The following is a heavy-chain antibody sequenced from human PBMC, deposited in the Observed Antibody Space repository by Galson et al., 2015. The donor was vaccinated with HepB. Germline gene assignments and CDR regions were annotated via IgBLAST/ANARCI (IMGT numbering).Heavy chain of an antibody. CDR1: GFTFSNAW. Sequence: SLRLSCAASGFTFSNAWMSWVRQAPGKGLEWVGRIKSKTDGGTTDYAAPVKGRFTISRDDSKNTLYLQMNSLKTEDTAVYYCTTVYDSSGYYYEPAEYFQHWGQGTLVTVSS. V-gene: IGHV3-15*01. D-gene: IGHD3-22*01. CDR2: IKSKTDGGTT. J-gene: IGHJ1*01. CDR3: TTVYDSSGYYYEPAEYFQH.